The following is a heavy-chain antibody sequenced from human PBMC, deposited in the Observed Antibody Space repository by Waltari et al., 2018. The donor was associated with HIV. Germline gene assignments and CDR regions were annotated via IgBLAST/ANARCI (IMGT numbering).Heavy chain of an antibody. CDR2: IYTSGST. J-gene: IGHJ4*02. V-gene: IGHV4-61*02. D-gene: IGHD6-13*01. CDR1: GGSISSGRYY. CDR3: ARGKDSAAGREYYFDY. Sequence: QVQLQESGPGLVKPSQTLSLTCTVSGGSISSGRYYWRRIRQPAGQGLEWIGRIYTSGSTNYNPSLKSRVTISVDTSKNQFSLKLSSVTAADTAVYYCARGKDSAAGREYYFDYWGQGTLVTVSS.